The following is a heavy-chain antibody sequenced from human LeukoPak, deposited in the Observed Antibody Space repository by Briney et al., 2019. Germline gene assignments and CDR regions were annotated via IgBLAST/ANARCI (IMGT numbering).Heavy chain of an antibody. CDR1: GGSISSYY. D-gene: IGHD5-24*01. CDR3: ARDKGRRDGYNFDY. CDR2: IYYSGST. J-gene: IGHJ4*02. V-gene: IGHV4-59*01. Sequence: PSQTLSLTCTVSGGSISSYYWSWIRQPPGKGLEWIGYIYYSGSTNYNPSLKSRVTISVDTSKNQFSLKLSSVTAADTAVYYCARDKGRRDGYNFDYWGLGTLVTVSP.